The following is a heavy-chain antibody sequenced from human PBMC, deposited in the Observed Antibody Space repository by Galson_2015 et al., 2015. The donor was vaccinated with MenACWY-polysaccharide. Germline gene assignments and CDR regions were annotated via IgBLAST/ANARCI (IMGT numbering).Heavy chain of an antibody. CDR2: IYSGGST. D-gene: IGHD6-19*01. Sequence: SLRLSCAASAFTVSSNHMSWVRQASGKGLEWVSVIYSGGSTHYADSVKGRFTISRDNSKNTLYLQMNSLRAEDTALYYCARLAVDNYFDYWGQGTLVAVSS. V-gene: IGHV3-66*01. CDR3: ARLAVDNYFDY. CDR1: AFTVSSNH. J-gene: IGHJ4*02.